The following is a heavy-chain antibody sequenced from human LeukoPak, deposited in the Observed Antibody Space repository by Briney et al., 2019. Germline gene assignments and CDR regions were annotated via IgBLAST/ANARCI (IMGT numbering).Heavy chain of an antibody. CDR3: AKDLIAYSYGYAGRSNFDY. J-gene: IGHJ4*02. D-gene: IGHD5-18*01. V-gene: IGHV3-21*04. CDR1: GVTFSSYS. Sequence: GGALRLSCAASGVTFSSYSMKWVRQAPGEGVGWVFSISSSSYIYYADSVKGHFTISRDNSKNTLYLQMNSLRAEDTAIYYCAKDLIAYSYGYAGRSNFDYWGQGTLVTVSS. CDR2: ISSSSYI.